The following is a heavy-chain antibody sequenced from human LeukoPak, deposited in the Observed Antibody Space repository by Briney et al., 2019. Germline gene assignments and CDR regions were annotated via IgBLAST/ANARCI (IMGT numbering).Heavy chain of an antibody. D-gene: IGHD6-13*01. CDR1: GYTFTSYA. V-gene: IGHV1-3*01. CDR2: INAGNGNT. J-gene: IGHJ4*02. Sequence: ASVKVSCKASGYTFTSYAMHWVRQAPGQRLEWMGWINAGNGNTKYSQKFQGRVTITRDTSASTAYMELSSLRSEDTAVYHCARQDSSWGFIDYWGQGTLVTVSS. CDR3: ARQDSSWGFIDY.